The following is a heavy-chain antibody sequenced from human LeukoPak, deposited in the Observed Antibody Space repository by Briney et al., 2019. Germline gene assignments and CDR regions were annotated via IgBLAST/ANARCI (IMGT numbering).Heavy chain of an antibody. V-gene: IGHV3-21*01. CDR1: GFTFSSYA. CDR3: ARRLSPRTYYEFDY. Sequence: GGSLRLSCAASGFTFSSYAMNWVRQAPGKGLEWVSSISGSNTYIYYADSVKGRFTISRDNAKNSLFLHMNSLRAEDTAVYYCARRLSPRTYYEFDYWGQGTLVTVSS. J-gene: IGHJ4*02. CDR2: ISGSNTYI. D-gene: IGHD3-10*01.